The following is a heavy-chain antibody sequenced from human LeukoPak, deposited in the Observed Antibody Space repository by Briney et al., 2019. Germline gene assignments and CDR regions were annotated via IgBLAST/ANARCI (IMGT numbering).Heavy chain of an antibody. V-gene: IGHV1-46*01. CDR3: ARIRDGYNDAYDM. CDR1: GYTFSNYY. D-gene: IGHD5-24*01. CDR2: INPTAGNT. J-gene: IGHJ3*02. Sequence: GASVKVSCKASGYTFSNYYLHWVRQAPGQGLEWMGLINPTAGNTYYAQRFQGRVTMTRNTSTSTVYMELSSLRSEDTAVYYCARIRDGYNDAYDMWGQGTMVTVPS.